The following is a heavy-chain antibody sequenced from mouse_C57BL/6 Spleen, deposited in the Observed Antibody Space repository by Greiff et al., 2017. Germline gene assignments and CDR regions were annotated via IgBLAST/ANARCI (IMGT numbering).Heavy chain of an antibody. V-gene: IGHV1-72*01. CDR1: GYTFTSYW. Sequence: QVQLKQPGAELVKPGASVKLSCKASGYTFTSYWMHWVKQRPGRGLEWIGRIDPNSGGTKYNEKFKSKATLTVDKPSSTAYMQLSSLTSEDSAVYYCARSNYYGSSPYYFDYWGQGTTRTVSS. J-gene: IGHJ2*01. D-gene: IGHD1-1*01. CDR2: IDPNSGGT. CDR3: ARSNYYGSSPYYFDY.